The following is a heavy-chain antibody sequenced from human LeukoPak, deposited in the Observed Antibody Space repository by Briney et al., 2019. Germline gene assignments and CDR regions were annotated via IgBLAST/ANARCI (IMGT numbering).Heavy chain of an antibody. D-gene: IGHD5-18*01. CDR2: INPSGGST. CDR3: ARFSYGGGGYFDY. V-gene: IGHV1-46*04. Sequence: ASVKVSCKASGYTFTNYYMHWVRQAPGQGLEWMGVINPSGGSTSYAQKLQGRVTMTRDTSTSTVHMELSSLRSEDTAVYYCARFSYGGGGYFDYWGQGTLVTVSS. J-gene: IGHJ4*02. CDR1: GYTFTNYY.